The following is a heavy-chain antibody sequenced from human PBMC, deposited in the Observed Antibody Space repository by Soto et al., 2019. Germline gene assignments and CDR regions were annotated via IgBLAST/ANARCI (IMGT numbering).Heavy chain of an antibody. CDR3: ARIHRYGEAFQH. J-gene: IGHJ1*01. CDR2: IFYSGNT. D-gene: IGHD4-17*01. V-gene: IGHV4-39*01. CDR1: GGSISSSDHY. Sequence: QLQLQESGPGLVKPSETLSLTCTVSGGSISSSDHYWAWIRQSPGKGLEWIGSIFYSGNTYCNPSLKSRVTISVDTSKNQFSLKLTSLTAADTAVYYCARIHRYGEAFQHWGQGTLVTVSS.